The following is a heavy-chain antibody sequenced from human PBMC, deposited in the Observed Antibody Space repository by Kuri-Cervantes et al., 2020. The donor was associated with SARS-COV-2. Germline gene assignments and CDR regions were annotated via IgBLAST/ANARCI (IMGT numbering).Heavy chain of an antibody. D-gene: IGHD3-3*01. V-gene: IGHV3-11*04. J-gene: IGHJ4*01. CDR3: ARADFDFWSGYYIDY. Sequence: GESLEISCASPGFTVSSNYMSWIRQAPGKGLEWVSYISSSGSTIYYADSVKGRFTISRDNAKNSLYLQMNSLRAEDTAVYYCARADFDFWSGYYIDYWGQGTMVTVSS. CDR2: ISSSGSTI. CDR1: GFTVSSNY.